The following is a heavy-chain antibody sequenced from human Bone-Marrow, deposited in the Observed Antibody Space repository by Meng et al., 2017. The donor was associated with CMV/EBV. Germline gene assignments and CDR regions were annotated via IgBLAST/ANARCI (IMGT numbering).Heavy chain of an antibody. CDR2: INPSGGST. D-gene: IGHD6-6*01. CDR3: ARGLPKLAARARYENYYYYGMEV. J-gene: IGHJ6*04. Sequence: ASVKASGMVSGYTLTTYYMQWVRQAPGQGLEWMGIINPSGGSTSYAQKFQGRVTMTRDTSTSTVYMELSSLRSEDTAVYYCARGLPKLAARARYENYYYYGMEVWGKLNTVNVSS. V-gene: IGHV1-46*01. CDR1: GYTLTTYY.